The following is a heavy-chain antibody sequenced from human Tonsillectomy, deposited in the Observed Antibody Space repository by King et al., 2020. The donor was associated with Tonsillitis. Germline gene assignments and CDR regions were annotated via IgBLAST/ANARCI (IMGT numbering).Heavy chain of an antibody. CDR1: GDTFSSYT. V-gene: IGHV1-69*01. J-gene: IGHJ4*02. CDR2: IIPIFTTA. CDR3: ARVGFYCSSASCPLDF. D-gene: IGHD2-2*01. Sequence: QLVQSGAEVKKPGSSVKVSCKASGDTFSSYTLSWVRQAPGQGLEWMGGIIPIFTTANYAQKFQGRVTITADESTSTAYMELSSLRSEDTAVYYCARVGFYCSSASCPLDFWGQGTLVTVSS.